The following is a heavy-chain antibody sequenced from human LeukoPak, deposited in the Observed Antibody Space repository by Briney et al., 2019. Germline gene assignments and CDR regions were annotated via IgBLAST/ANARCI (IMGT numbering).Heavy chain of an antibody. D-gene: IGHD3-10*01. J-gene: IGHJ5*02. CDR1: GYPFSGSD. V-gene: IGHV3-30*03. CDR3: ARRESYNWFDP. Sequence: GGSLRLSCAASGYPFSGSDIHWVRQAPGKGLEWVAFVSHEGSSKFYAESVKGRFGISRDNSKSTTYLQMNGLRADDTAVYYCARRESYNWFDPWGQGTLVTVSS. CDR2: VSHEGSSK.